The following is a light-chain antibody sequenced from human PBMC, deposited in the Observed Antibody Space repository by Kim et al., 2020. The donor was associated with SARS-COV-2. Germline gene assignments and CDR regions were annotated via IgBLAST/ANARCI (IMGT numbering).Light chain of an antibody. J-gene: IGLJ2*01. CDR1: NVGSKS. CDR2: FDN. Sequence: SYELTQPPSVSVAPGKTATITCGGNNVGSKSVHWYQQKPGQAPMLVISFDNDRPSGIPERFSGSNSGNTATLSITRVEAGDEADYYCQGWDTSSDHMVFG. V-gene: IGLV3-21*04. CDR3: QGWDTSSDHMV.